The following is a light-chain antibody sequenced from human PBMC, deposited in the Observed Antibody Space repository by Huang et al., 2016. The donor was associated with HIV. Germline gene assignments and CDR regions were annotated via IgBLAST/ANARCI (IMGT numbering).Light chain of an antibody. CDR2: AAS. CDR3: QQTYDTPPLT. V-gene: IGKV1-39*01. J-gene: IGKJ4*01. CDR1: QSISNY. Sequence: DIQMTQSPSSLSASVGDRVIITCRASQSISNYLNWYQHKPGKAPRLLIYAASSLQSGVQSRFSGSGSKTTFTLTIISLQPEDFATYYCQQTYDTPPLTFGGGTRVDMK.